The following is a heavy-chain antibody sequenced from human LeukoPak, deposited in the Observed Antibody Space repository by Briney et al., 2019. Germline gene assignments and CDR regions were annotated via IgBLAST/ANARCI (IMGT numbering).Heavy chain of an antibody. Sequence: SETLSLTCAVSGGSISSGGYSWSWIRQPPGKGLEWIGYIYHSGSTYYNPSLKSRVTISVDRSKNQFSLKLSSVTAADTAVYYCARDGGEYDAFDIWGQGTMVTVSS. V-gene: IGHV4-30-2*01. D-gene: IGHD3-16*01. CDR1: GGSISSGGYS. CDR2: IYHSGST. CDR3: ARDGGEYDAFDI. J-gene: IGHJ3*02.